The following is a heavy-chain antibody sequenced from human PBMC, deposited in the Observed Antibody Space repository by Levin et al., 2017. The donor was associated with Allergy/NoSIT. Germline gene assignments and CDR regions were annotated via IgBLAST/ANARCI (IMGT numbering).Heavy chain of an antibody. CDR3: AKDRADYGSGSLFDY. V-gene: IGHV3-23*01. J-gene: IGHJ4*02. Sequence: GESLKISCAASGFIFSSYGMSWVRQAPGKGMEWVSSFTGGCGSTYYADSVKGRFTISRDNSKNTVYLQMNSLRAEDTAVYYCAKDRADYGSGSLFDYWGQGTLVTVSS. CDR2: FTGGCGST. D-gene: IGHD3-10*01. CDR1: GFIFSSYG.